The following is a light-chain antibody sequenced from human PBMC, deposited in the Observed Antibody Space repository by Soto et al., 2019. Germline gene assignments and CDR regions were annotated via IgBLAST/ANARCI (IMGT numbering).Light chain of an antibody. CDR3: QQYNSYYT. J-gene: IGKJ1*01. Sequence: DIQMTQSPSTLSAFVGDRVTITCRASQTISSWLAWYHQKPCKAPNLLIYNASTFESGVPSRFGGRGSRTESILTIRSLNPDDFANYYCQQYNSYYTFGQGTKVDIK. V-gene: IGKV1-5*01. CDR1: QTISSW. CDR2: NAS.